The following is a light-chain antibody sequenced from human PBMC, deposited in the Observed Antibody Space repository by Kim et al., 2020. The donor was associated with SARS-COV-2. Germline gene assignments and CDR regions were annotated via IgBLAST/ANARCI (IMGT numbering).Light chain of an antibody. V-gene: IGKV1-6*01. J-gene: IGKJ1*01. Sequence: APTGDTAPTTSRASQASRNDLGWYQQKPGKAPKVLIYAASTLPSGVSARFSGSGSGTDFTLTISSLQPEDFATYYCLQDSRYPRTFGQGTKVEIK. CDR1: QASRND. CDR2: AAS. CDR3: LQDSRYPRT.